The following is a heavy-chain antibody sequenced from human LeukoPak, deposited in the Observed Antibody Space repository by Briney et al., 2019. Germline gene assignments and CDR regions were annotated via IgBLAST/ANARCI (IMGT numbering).Heavy chain of an antibody. CDR1: GGTFSSYA. CDR2: IIPIFGTA. J-gene: IGHJ6*02. CDR3: ARGGYCGGDCYSEYKYYYYYYGMDV. Sequence: GASVKVSCKASGGTFSSYAISWVRQAPGQGLEWMGGIIPIFGTANYAQKFQGRVTITTDESTSTAYMELSSLRSEDTAVYYCARGGYCGGDCYSEYKYYYYYYGMDVWGQGTTVTVSS. D-gene: IGHD2-21*02. V-gene: IGHV1-69*05.